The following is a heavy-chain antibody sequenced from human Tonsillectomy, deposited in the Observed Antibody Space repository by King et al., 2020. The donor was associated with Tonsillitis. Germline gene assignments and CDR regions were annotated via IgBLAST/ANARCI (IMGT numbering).Heavy chain of an antibody. CDR3: ASRGSHGAFDI. CDR2: ISSSGSTI. Sequence: VQLVESGGGLVQPGGSLRLSCAASGFTFSSYEMNWVRQAPGKGLEWVLYISSSGSTIYYADSVKGRFTISRDNAKNSLYLQMNSLRAEDTAVYYCASRGSHGAFDIWGPGTMVTVSS. V-gene: IGHV3-48*03. CDR1: GFTFSSYE. J-gene: IGHJ3*02. D-gene: IGHD3-10*01.